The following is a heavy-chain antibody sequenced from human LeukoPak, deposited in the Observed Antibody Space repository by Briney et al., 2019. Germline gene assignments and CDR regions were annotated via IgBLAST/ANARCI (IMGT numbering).Heavy chain of an antibody. Sequence: ASVKVSYKASGYTFTGYYIHWVRQAPGQGLEWMGWINPNNGGTNYAQKFRGRVTMTRDTSISTAYMNLTRLRSDDTAVYYCARGFLTGRGDYWGQETLVTVSS. CDR1: GYTFTGYY. D-gene: IGHD3-9*01. J-gene: IGHJ4*02. V-gene: IGHV1-2*02. CDR2: INPNNGGT. CDR3: ARGFLTGRGDY.